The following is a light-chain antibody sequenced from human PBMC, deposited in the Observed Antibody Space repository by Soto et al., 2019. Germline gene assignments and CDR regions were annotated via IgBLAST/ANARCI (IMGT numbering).Light chain of an antibody. Sequence: EIVIPQSPDTLAGSPGEPFTISCMASQILSGTLAWYQQKPGQAPRLLIFRASTRATGVPARFSGRGSGTEVTLPSSGLQSEEFAVYYCQQYSKWPPLTFGPGTKVEIK. CDR2: RAS. J-gene: IGKJ1*01. CDR3: QQYSKWPPLT. V-gene: IGKV3-15*01. CDR1: QILSGT.